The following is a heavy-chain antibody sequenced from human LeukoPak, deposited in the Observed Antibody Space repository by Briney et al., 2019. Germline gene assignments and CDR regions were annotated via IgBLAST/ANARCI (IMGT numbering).Heavy chain of an antibody. J-gene: IGHJ4*02. CDR3: ARDPDYACWSGYQYYFDD. CDR1: GVRLSGNMAA. Sequence: QSLSLTPAISGVRLSGNMAAWSSGSQPRSRGLEWLVRTYYRSKWYNDYAVSVKSRITVNPDTSKNQCSLQLNSVTPEDTAVYYCARDPDYACWSGYQYYFDDWGQGSLVSVSS. D-gene: IGHD3-3*01. CDR2: TYYRSKWYN. V-gene: IGHV6-1*01.